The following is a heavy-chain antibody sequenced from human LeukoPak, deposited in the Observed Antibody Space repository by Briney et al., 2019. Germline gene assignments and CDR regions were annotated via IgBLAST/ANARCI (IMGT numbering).Heavy chain of an antibody. Sequence: GGSLRLSCAASGFTFSSYGMHWVCQAPGKGLEWVAFIRYDGSNKYYADSVKGRFTISRDNAKNSLYLQMNSLRAEDTAVYYCARDYDFWSDIDYWGQGTLVTVSS. CDR1: GFTFSSYG. CDR3: ARDYDFWSDIDY. D-gene: IGHD3-3*01. V-gene: IGHV3-30*02. CDR2: IRYDGSNK. J-gene: IGHJ4*02.